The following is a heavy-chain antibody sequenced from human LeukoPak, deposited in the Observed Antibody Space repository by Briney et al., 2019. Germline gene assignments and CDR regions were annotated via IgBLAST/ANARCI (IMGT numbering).Heavy chain of an antibody. Sequence: GGSLRLSCEASGFTFGTFWMSWVRQAPGKVLEWVANINQGGETDYVDSVKGRFTIARDDSKNLLYLQMNSLRPEDTAMYFCARDKGGMVPFDHWGQGTLVTVSS. D-gene: IGHD3-10*01. CDR2: INQGGET. CDR3: ARDKGGMVPFDH. V-gene: IGHV3-7*01. CDR1: GFTFGTFW. J-gene: IGHJ4*02.